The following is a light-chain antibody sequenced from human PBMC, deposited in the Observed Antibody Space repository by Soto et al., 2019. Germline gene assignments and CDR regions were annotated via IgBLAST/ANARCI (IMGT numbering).Light chain of an antibody. CDR1: QVMSSW. V-gene: IGKV1-27*01. Sequence: DIQMTQSPSSVSASVGDTVTITCRASQVMSSWLAWYQQKPGQPPKLLIYWASTRESGVPDRFSGSGSGTDFTLTISSLQAEDVAVYYCQQYINDLPAFGQGTKVDIK. CDR2: WAS. J-gene: IGKJ1*01. CDR3: QQYINDLPA.